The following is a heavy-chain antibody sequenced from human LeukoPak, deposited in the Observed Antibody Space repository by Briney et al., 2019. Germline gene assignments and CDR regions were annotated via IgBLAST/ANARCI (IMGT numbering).Heavy chain of an antibody. V-gene: IGHV7-4-1*02. D-gene: IGHD3-22*01. Sequence: ASVKVSCKASGYTFTSYAMNWVRQAPGQGLEWMGWINTNTGNPTYAQGFTGRFVFSLDTSVSTAYLQISSLKAEDTAVYYCARELLYYYDASGYYYHDAFDIWGQGTMVTVSS. CDR2: INTNTGNP. J-gene: IGHJ3*02. CDR3: ARELLYYYDASGYYYHDAFDI. CDR1: GYTFTSYA.